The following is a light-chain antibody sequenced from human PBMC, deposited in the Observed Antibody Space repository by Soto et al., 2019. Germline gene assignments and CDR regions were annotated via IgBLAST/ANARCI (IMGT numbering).Light chain of an antibody. CDR3: QQYHFYWT. V-gene: IGKV1-5*03. Sequence: IQMTQSPSTLSASVGDRVTITCRASQSIGSWLAWYQQKPGKAPKLLVYKASSLERGVPSRFSGSGSGTEFTLTISSLQPDDFASYYCQQYHFYWTFGQGTKVEMK. J-gene: IGKJ1*01. CDR2: KAS. CDR1: QSIGSW.